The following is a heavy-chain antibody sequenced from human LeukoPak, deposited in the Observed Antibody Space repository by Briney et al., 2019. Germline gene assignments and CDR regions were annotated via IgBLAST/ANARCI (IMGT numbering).Heavy chain of an antibody. CDR2: ISGSGGST. D-gene: IGHD1-26*01. CDR3: AKDPDWSYYSNY. CDR1: GFTFSSYG. Sequence: TGGSLRLSCAASGFTFSSYGMSWVRQAPGKGLEWVSAISGSGGSTYYADSVKGRFTISRDNSKNTLYPQMNSLRAEDTAVYYCAKDPDWSYYSNYWGQGTLVTVSS. J-gene: IGHJ4*02. V-gene: IGHV3-23*01.